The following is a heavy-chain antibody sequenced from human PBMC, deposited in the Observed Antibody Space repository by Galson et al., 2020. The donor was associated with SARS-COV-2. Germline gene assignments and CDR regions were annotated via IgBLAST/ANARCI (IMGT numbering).Heavy chain of an antibody. Sequence: SQTLSLTCAVYGGSFSGHYWSWIRQPPGQGLEWIGESSSSGVTNYSPSLKSRVTIKLDTSKNQFSLNLRSVTAADSGLYYCARGLRGVVPSPILGLGPYYSFYYMDVWGKGTTVIVSS. J-gene: IGHJ6*03. CDR1: GGSFSGHY. CDR2: SSSSGVT. CDR3: ARGLRGVVPSPILGLGPYYSFYYMDV. D-gene: IGHD2-2*01. V-gene: IGHV4-34*01.